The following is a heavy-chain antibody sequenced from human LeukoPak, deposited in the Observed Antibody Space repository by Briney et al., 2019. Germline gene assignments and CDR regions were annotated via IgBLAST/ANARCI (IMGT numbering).Heavy chain of an antibody. J-gene: IGHJ4*02. CDR3: ARTGGNSPH. V-gene: IGHV1-2*02. Sequence: ASVKVSCKASGYTFTGYYMHWVRQAPGQGLEWMGWINPNSGGTNYEKKFQGRVTMTRDTSISTAYMELSSLRSDDTAVYYCARTGGNSPHWGQGTLVTVSS. D-gene: IGHD4-23*01. CDR2: INPNSGGT. CDR1: GYTFTGYY.